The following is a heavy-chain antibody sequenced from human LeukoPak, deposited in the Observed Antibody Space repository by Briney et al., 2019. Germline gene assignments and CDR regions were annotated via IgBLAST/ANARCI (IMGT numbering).Heavy chain of an antibody. J-gene: IGHJ4*02. CDR3: ASYGSGSYLYDY. CDR2: INHSGST. Sequence: PSETLSLTCAVYGGSFSGYYWSWIRQPPGKGLEWIGEINHSGSTNYNPSLKSRVTISVDTSKNQFSLKLSSVTAADTAVYYCASYGSGSYLYDYWGQGTVVTVSS. V-gene: IGHV4-34*01. D-gene: IGHD3-10*01. CDR1: GGSFSGYY.